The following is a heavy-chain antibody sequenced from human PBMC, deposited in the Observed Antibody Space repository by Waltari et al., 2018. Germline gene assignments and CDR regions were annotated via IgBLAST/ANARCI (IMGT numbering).Heavy chain of an antibody. CDR1: GGSISSSSYY. J-gene: IGHJ6*02. D-gene: IGHD5-12*01. CDR3: ARHCPGVPGGWLQFCYYYGMDV. V-gene: IGHV4-39*07. CDR2: IYYSGST. Sequence: QLQLQESGPGLVKPSETLSLTCTVSGGSISSSSYYWGWIHQPPGKGLEWIGSIYYSGSTYYNPSLKSRDTISVDTSKNQFSRKLSSVTAADTAVYYCARHCPGVPGGWLQFCYYYGMDVWGQGTTVTVSS.